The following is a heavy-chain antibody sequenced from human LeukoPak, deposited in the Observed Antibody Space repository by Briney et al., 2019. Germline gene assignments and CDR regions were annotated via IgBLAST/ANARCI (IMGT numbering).Heavy chain of an antibody. Sequence: GASVKVPCKACGYTFSGYYMHWVRQGPGQGLEWMGWINPNSGGTNYAQKFQGRVTMTRDTSISTAYMELSRLRSDDTAVYYCAREAHYYGSGSYYPFDYWGQGTLVTVSS. J-gene: IGHJ4*02. CDR1: GYTFSGYY. CDR3: AREAHYYGSGSYYPFDY. V-gene: IGHV1-2*02. CDR2: INPNSGGT. D-gene: IGHD3-10*01.